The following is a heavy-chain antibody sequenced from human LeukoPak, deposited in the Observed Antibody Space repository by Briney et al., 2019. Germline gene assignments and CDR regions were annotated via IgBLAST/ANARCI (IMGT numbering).Heavy chain of an antibody. D-gene: IGHD3-16*01. V-gene: IGHV4-34*01. CDR1: GFTFSSYE. Sequence: GSLRLSCAASGFTFSSYEMNWVRQPPGKGLEWIGEIAHSGSTNYNPSLKSRLTISVDTSKNQFSLNLSSVTAADTAIYYCARSRGLRWGVRFLDIWGQGTLVTVSS. J-gene: IGHJ3*02. CDR3: ARSRGLRWGVRFLDI. CDR2: IAHSGST.